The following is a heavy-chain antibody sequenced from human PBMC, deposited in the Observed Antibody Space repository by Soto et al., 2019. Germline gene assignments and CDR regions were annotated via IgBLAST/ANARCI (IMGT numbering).Heavy chain of an antibody. J-gene: IGHJ5*02. CDR1: GGSISSYY. D-gene: IGHD2-2*01. CDR3: ARGLRRQLLNWFDP. Sequence: PSETLSLTCTVSGGSISSYYWSWIRQPPGKGLEWIGYIYYIGSTNYNPSLKSRVTISVDTSKNQFSLKLGSVTAADTAVYYCARGLRRQLLNWFDPWGQGTLVTVYS. V-gene: IGHV4-59*01. CDR2: IYYIGST.